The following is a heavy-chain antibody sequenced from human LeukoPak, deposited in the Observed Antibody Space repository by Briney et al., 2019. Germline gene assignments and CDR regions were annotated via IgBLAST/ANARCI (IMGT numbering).Heavy chain of an antibody. D-gene: IGHD3-3*01. V-gene: IGHV3-30*02. CDR2: IRYDGSNK. Sequence: GGSLRLSCAASGFTFSSYGMHWVRQAPGKGLEWVAFIRYDGSNKYYADSVKGRFTISRDNSKNTLYLQMNSLRAEDTAVYYCAKDYDFWRGYYLGGYFDYWGQGTLVTVSP. J-gene: IGHJ4*02. CDR3: AKDYDFWRGYYLGGYFDY. CDR1: GFTFSSYG.